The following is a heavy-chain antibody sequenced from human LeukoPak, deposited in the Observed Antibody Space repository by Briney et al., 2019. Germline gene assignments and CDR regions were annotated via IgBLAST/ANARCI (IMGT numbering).Heavy chain of an antibody. V-gene: IGHV4-59*01. CDR2: IYYSGST. CDR3: ARDLDYYDSSGYYFRWFDP. CDR1: GGSISSYY. J-gene: IGHJ5*02. Sequence: SETLSLTCTVSGGSISSYYWSWIRQPPGKGLEWIGYIYYSGSTNYNPSLKSRVTISVDTSKNQFSLKLSSVTAADTAVYYCARDLDYYDSSGYYFRWFDPWGQGTLVTVSS. D-gene: IGHD3-22*01.